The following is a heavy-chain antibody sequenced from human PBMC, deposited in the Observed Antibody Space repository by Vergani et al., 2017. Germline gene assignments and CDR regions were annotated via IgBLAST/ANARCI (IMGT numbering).Heavy chain of an antibody. V-gene: IGHV4-34*01. CDR1: GGSFSGYY. CDR2: IYHSGST. CDR3: AKDHWWLHDYFDY. D-gene: IGHD2-8*02. Sequence: QVQLQQWGAGLLKPSETLSLTCAVYGGSFSGYYWSWIRQPPGKGLEWIGSIYHSGSTYYNPSLKSRVTISRDNSKNTLYLQMNSLRAEDTAVYYCAKDHWWLHDYFDYWGQGTLVTVSS. J-gene: IGHJ4*02.